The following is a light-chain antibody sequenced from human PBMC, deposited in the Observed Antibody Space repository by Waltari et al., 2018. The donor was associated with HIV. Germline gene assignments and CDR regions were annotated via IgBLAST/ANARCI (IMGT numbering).Light chain of an antibody. V-gene: IGKV3-20*01. J-gene: IGKJ1*01. CDR2: GAA. CDR1: RSVAGDF. Sequence: EMLLTQSPGTLSLPPGDRAALSCRTSRSVAGDFLAWYQQRPGQAPRVLIYGAATRAADVPGRFIGSGSGTNFSLTIDGLHSEDSGLYFCQQYGSLGRAFGQGTKV. CDR3: QQYGSLGRA.